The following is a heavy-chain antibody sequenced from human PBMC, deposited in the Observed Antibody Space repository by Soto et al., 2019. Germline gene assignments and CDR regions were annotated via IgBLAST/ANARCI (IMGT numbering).Heavy chain of an antibody. CDR3: ARDAAGYSGYAYDMDV. CDR1: GGSISSGGYY. V-gene: IGHV4-31*03. J-gene: IGHJ6*02. D-gene: IGHD5-12*01. CDR2: MYYSGST. Sequence: QVQLQESGPGLVKPSQTLSLTCTVSGGSISSGGYYWSWVRQHPGKGLEWIGYMYYSGSTYYNPSLKRRVTISVDTSKNQFSLKLSSVTAADTAVYYCARDAAGYSGYAYDMDVWGQGTTVTVSS.